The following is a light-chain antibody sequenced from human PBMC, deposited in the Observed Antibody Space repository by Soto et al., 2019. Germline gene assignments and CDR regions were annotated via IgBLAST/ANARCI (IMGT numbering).Light chain of an antibody. CDR2: AAS. CDR3: QQSYSTPPT. V-gene: IGKV1-8*01. CDR1: QGISSY. Sequence: AIRISQSPSSLSASTGDRVTTTCRASQGISSYLAWYEQKPGQAHKLLIYAASTLQSGVPSRFSGSGSGKDFTLTISSLQPEDFATYDCQQSYSTPPTFGQVNKG. J-gene: IGKJ1*01.